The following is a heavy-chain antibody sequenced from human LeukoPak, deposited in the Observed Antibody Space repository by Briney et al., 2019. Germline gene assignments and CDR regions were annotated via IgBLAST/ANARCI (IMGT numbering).Heavy chain of an antibody. CDR1: GGSISSGSYY. CDR2: IYTSGST. Sequence: SETLSLTCTVSGGSISSGSYYWSWIRQPAGKGLEWLGRIYTSGSTNYNPSLKSRVTISVDTSKNQFSLKLSSVTAADTAVYYCARDRAYYYYSRGYSYAFDIWGQGTMVTVSS. D-gene: IGHD3-22*01. V-gene: IGHV4-61*02. CDR3: ARDRAYYYYSRGYSYAFDI. J-gene: IGHJ3*02.